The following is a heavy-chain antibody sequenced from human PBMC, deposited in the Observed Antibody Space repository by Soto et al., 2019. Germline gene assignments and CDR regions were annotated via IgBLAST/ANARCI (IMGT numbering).Heavy chain of an antibody. D-gene: IGHD5-18*01. CDR1: GFSLSTSGVG. Sequence: QITLKESGPTLVKPTQTLTLTCTFSGFSLSTSGVGVGWIRQPPGKALEWLALIYWDDDKRYSPSLKSRLTITKDTSKNQVVLTMTNMDPVDTATYYCAHIKWLLQGGYYFDYWGQGTLVTVSS. CDR2: IYWDDDK. J-gene: IGHJ4*02. V-gene: IGHV2-5*02. CDR3: AHIKWLLQGGYYFDY.